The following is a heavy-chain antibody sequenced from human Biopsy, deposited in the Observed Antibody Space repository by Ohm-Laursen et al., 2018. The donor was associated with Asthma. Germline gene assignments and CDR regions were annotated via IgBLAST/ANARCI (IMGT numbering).Heavy chain of an antibody. CDR1: GGSVSSGSYY. J-gene: IGHJ2*01. D-gene: IGHD2/OR15-2a*01. V-gene: IGHV4-61*01. CDR3: ARVPTTFRYFDL. CDR2: ISYSGST. Sequence: SDTLSLTCTVSGGSVSSGSYYWSWIRQPPGKGLAWASYISYSGSTDYNPSLKSRLTISMDTSKNQFSLKLSSVTAADTAVYYCARVPTTFRYFDLWGRGTLVTVSS.